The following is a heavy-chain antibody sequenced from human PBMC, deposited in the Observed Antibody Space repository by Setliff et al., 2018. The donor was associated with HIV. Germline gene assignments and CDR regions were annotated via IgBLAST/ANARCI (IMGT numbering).Heavy chain of an antibody. Sequence: SETLSLTCTVSGGSISSSSYYWGWIRQPPGKGLEWIGNIYYSGSTSYNPSLKSRVTISVDTSKTQFSLKLSSVTAADTAVYYCARHAPRNHDLAGVFYPYYMDGWGKGTTVTVS. CDR1: GGSISSSSYY. CDR3: ARHAPRNHDLAGVFYPYYMDG. V-gene: IGHV4-39*01. J-gene: IGHJ6*03. D-gene: IGHD1-1*01. CDR2: IYYSGST.